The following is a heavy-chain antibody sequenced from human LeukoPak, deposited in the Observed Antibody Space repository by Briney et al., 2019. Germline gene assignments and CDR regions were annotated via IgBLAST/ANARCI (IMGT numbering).Heavy chain of an antibody. CDR3: GRDGWLSSLYYYYYYMDV. CDR1: GFTFSSYG. D-gene: IGHD3-22*01. J-gene: IGHJ6*03. CDR2: IWYDGSNK. V-gene: IGHV3-33*01. Sequence: GGSLRLSCAASGFTFSSYGMHWVRQAPGKGLEWVAVIWYDGSNKYYADSVKGRFTISRDNSKNTLYLQMNSLRAEDTAVYYCGRDGWLSSLYYYYYYMDVWGKGTTVTVSS.